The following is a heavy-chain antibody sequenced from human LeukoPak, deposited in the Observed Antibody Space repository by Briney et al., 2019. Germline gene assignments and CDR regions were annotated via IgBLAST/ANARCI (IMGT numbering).Heavy chain of an antibody. CDR2: INPSGGST. CDR1: GYTFTSYY. D-gene: IGHD2-8*01. V-gene: IGHV1-46*01. CDR3: ARDHCTNGVCYAGTPGYYFDY. J-gene: IGHJ4*02. Sequence: ASVKVSCKASGYTFTSYYMHWVRQAPGQGLEWMGIINPSGGSTSYAQKFQGRVTMTRDTSTSTVYMELSSLRSEDTAVYYCARDHCTNGVCYAGTPGYYFDYWGQGTLVTVSS.